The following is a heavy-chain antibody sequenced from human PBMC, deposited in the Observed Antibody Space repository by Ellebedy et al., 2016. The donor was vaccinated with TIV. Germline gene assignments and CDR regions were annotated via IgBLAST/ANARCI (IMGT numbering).Heavy chain of an antibody. CDR2: IYPGDSDT. V-gene: IGHV5-51*01. Sequence: KVSXKGTGYNFSSYWIGWVRQLPGKGLEWMGVIYPGDSDTTYSPSFQGQVTISADKSISTAYLQWSSLKASDTAMYYCARPMGTDSSGYRDYWGQGTLVTVSS. J-gene: IGHJ4*02. CDR1: GYNFSSYW. CDR3: ARPMGTDSSGYRDY. D-gene: IGHD3-22*01.